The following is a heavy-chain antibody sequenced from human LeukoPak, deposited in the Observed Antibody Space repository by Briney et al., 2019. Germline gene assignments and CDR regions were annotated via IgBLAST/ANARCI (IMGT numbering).Heavy chain of an antibody. V-gene: IGHV3-30-3*01. Sequence: GGSLRLSCAASGFTFSSYAMHWVRQAPGKGLEWVALISNDGNNKYYPDSVKGRFTISRDNSKNTLYLQMNSLRAEDTAVYYCARDPAYCGGDCYSVFDYWGQGTLVTVSS. D-gene: IGHD2-21*02. CDR1: GFTFSSYA. CDR2: ISNDGNNK. CDR3: ARDPAYCGGDCYSVFDY. J-gene: IGHJ4*02.